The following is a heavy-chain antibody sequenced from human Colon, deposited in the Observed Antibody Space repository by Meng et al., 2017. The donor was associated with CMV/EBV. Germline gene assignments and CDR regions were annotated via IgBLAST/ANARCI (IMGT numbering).Heavy chain of an antibody. CDR2: IYTSGST. Sequence: GSLRLSCTVSGGSISSYYWSWIRQPAGKGLEWIGRIYTSGSTNYNPSLKSRVTMSVDTSKNQFSLKLSSVTAADSAVYYCAKDRRSSNSKRPFDYWGQGTLVTVSS. V-gene: IGHV4-4*07. J-gene: IGHJ4*02. D-gene: IGHD2-2*01. CDR1: GGSISSYY. CDR3: AKDRRSSNSKRPFDY.